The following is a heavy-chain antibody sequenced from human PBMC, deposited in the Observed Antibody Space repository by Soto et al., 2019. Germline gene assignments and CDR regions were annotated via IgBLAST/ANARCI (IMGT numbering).Heavy chain of an antibody. V-gene: IGHV1-18*01. D-gene: IGHD6-13*01. CDR3: ARVIAAAVDLDY. Sequence: QVQLVQSGAEVKKPGASVKVSCKASGYTFTSHGISWVRQAPGQGLEWMGWISAYNGNTNYAQQLQGRVTVTTDTSTSTAYMEMRSLRSDDTAVYYCARVIAAAVDLDYWGQGTLVTVSS. CDR2: ISAYNGNT. CDR1: GYTFTSHG. J-gene: IGHJ4*02.